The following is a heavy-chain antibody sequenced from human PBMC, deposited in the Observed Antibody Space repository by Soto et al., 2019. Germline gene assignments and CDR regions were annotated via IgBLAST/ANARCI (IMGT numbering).Heavy chain of an antibody. J-gene: IGHJ4*02. Sequence: EVQLVESGGGLVQPGGSLRLSCAASGFTFTTYSMNWVRQAPRKGQEWVSYISSSSSTTYYADSVKGRFTISRDNAKNLLYLQMNSLRDEDTAVYYCARDAGSWGYWGQGTLVTVSS. CDR3: ARDAGSWGY. CDR1: GFTFTTYS. V-gene: IGHV3-48*02. D-gene: IGHD3-10*01. CDR2: ISSSSSTT.